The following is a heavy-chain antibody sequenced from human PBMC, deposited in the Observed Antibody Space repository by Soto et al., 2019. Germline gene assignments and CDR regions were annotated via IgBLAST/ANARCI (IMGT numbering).Heavy chain of an antibody. CDR2: IVVGSGNT. J-gene: IGHJ6*02. D-gene: IGHD3-22*01. Sequence: SVKVSCKASGFTFTSSAVQWVRQARGQRLEWIGWIVVGSGNTNYAQKFQERVTITRDMSTSTAYMELSSLSSEDTAVYYCAACMNYYDSSGYYYYYYGMDVWGQGTTVTVSS. CDR3: AACMNYYDSSGYYYYYYGMDV. CDR1: GFTFTSSA. V-gene: IGHV1-58*01.